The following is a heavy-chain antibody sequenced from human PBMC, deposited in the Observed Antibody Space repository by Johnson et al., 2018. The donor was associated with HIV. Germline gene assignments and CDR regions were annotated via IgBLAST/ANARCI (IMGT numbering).Heavy chain of an antibody. CDR2: ISWNSGSR. CDR1: GFTFDDYV. J-gene: IGHJ3*02. CDR3: ARAGWANGAFDI. V-gene: IGHV3-9*03. D-gene: IGHD4/OR15-4a*01. Sequence: VQLVESGGVVVQPGRSLRLSCAASGFTFDDYVMHWARQAPGKGLEWVSGISWNSGSRDYADSVKGRFTISRDNSKNTLYLQMGSLRAEEMAVYYCARAGWANGAFDIWGQWTMVTVSS.